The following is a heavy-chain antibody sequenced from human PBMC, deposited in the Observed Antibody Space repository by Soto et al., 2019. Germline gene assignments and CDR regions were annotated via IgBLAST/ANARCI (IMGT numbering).Heavy chain of an antibody. CDR2: IYYSGST. CDR3: ARATYSGSYYYYYGMDV. D-gene: IGHD1-26*01. J-gene: IGHJ6*02. Sequence: SETLSLTCTVSGGSISSYYWSWIRQPPGKGLEWIGYIYYSGSTNYNPSLKSRVTISVDTSKNQFSLKLSSVTAADTAVYYRARATYSGSYYYYYGMDVWGQGTTVTVSS. CDR1: GGSISSYY. V-gene: IGHV4-59*01.